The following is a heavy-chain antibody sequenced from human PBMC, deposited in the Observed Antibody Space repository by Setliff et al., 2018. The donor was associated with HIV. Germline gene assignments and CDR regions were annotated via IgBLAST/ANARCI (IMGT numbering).Heavy chain of an antibody. D-gene: IGHD2-2*01. Sequence: PSETLSLTCIVSGASISYNTWSWIRQPPGKGLQWIGFIHHSVTTSYNPSLKSRVTISLDTSKNQLSLKLTSVTAADTAVYYCARGGTSSNWFDPWG. CDR3: ARGGTSSNWFDP. V-gene: IGHV4-59*01. J-gene: IGHJ5*02. CDR1: GASISYNT. CDR2: IHHSVTT.